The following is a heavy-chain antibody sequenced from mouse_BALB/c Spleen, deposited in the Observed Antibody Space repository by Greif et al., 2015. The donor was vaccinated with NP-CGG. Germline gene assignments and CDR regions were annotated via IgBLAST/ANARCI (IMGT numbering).Heavy chain of an antibody. CDR2: IDPENGNT. V-gene: IGHV14-1*02. CDR1: GFNIKDYY. CDR3: AADFDY. Sequence: VQLQQSGAELVRPGALVKLSCKASGFNIKDYYMHWVKQRPEQGLEWIGWIDPENGNTIYDPKFQGKASITADTSSNTAYLQPSSLTSEDTAVYYCAADFDYWGQGTTLTVSS. J-gene: IGHJ2*01.